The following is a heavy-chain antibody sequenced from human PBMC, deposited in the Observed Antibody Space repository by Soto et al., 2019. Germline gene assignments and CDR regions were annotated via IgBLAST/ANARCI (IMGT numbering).Heavy chain of an antibody. Sequence: QGKLVQSGAEVKKPGASVKVSCKASGYTFTSYGISWVRQAPGQGLEWMGWISSYNGNTKYAQQLQGRVSMTTDTSTSTAYMELRSLRSDDMAVYYCARDLNPGTGDYWGQGTLVTVS. CDR2: ISSYNGNT. CDR3: ARDLNPGTGDY. J-gene: IGHJ4*02. D-gene: IGHD1-1*01. CDR1: GYTFTSYG. V-gene: IGHV1-18*03.